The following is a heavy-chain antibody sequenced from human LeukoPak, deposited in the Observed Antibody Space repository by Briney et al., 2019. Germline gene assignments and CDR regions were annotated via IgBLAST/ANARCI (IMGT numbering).Heavy chain of an antibody. CDR1: GYTFTGYY. D-gene: IGHD6-13*01. J-gene: IGHJ6*03. Sequence: AASVKVSCKASGYTFTGYYMHWVRQAPGQGLEWMGWINPNSGGTNYAQKFQGRVTMTRDTSISTAYVELSRLRSDDTAVYYCARDKGYSSSWYGHYYYYYYYMDVWGKGTTVTISS. V-gene: IGHV1-2*02. CDR3: ARDKGYSSSWYGHYYYYYYYMDV. CDR2: INPNSGGT.